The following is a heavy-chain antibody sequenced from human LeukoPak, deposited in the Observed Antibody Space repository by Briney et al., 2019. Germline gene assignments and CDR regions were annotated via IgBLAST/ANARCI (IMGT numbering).Heavy chain of an antibody. J-gene: IGHJ5*02. CDR3: AHSSGYQGTRDGWFDP. D-gene: IGHD3-22*01. V-gene: IGHV6-1*01. CDR1: GDSVSSNSAA. Sequence: SQTLSLTCAISGDSVSSNSAAWNWIRQSPSRGLEWLGRTYYRSKWYNDYAVSVKSRITINPDTSKNQFSLQLNSVTPEDTAVYYCAHSSGYQGTRDGWFDPWGQGTLVTVSS. CDR2: TYYRSKWYN.